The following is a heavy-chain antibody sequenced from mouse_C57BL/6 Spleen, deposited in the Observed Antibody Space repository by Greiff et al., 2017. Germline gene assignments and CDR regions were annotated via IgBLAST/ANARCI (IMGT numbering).Heavy chain of an antibody. Sequence: VMLQESGAELVKPGASLKISCTASGYSFSGYWMNWVSQRPGKGLEWIGKICPGGGDNNYTGKFKGRATLTADKSSSTAYMQISSLTSEDSAVYLCERAGWENYFDDWGKGTTLTVSS. D-gene: IGHD1-1*02. V-gene: IGHV1-80*01. CDR3: ERAGWENYFDD. CDR2: ICPGGGDN. CDR1: GYSFSGYW. J-gene: IGHJ2*01.